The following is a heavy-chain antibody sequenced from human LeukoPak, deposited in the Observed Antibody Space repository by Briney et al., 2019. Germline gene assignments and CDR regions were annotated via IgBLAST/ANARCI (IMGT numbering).Heavy chain of an antibody. CDR3: ASYRDYYDSSGYYDY. D-gene: IGHD3-22*01. J-gene: IGHJ4*02. CDR1: GGSISSSSYY. V-gene: IGHV4-39*01. Sequence: SETLSLTCTVSGGSISSSSYYWGWIRQPPGTGLEWIGSIYYSGSTYYNPSLKSRVTISVDTSKNQFSLKLSSVTAADTAVYYCASYRDYYDSSGYYDYWGQGTLVTVSS. CDR2: IYYSGST.